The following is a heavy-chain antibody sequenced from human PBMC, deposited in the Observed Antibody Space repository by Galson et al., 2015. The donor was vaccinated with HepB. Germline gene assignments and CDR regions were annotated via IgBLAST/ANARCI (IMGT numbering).Heavy chain of an antibody. CDR2: ISSNGGST. Sequence: SLRLSCAASGFTFSSYAMHWVRQAPGKGLEYVSAISSNGGSTYYADSVKGRFTISRDNSKNTLYLQMGSLRAEDTAVYYCVKDIVGATETLFDYWGQGTLVTVSS. J-gene: IGHJ4*02. D-gene: IGHD1-26*01. V-gene: IGHV3-64D*06. CDR3: VKDIVGATETLFDY. CDR1: GFTFSSYA.